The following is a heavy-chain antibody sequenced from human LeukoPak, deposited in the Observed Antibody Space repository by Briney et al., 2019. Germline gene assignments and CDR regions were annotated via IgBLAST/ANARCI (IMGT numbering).Heavy chain of an antibody. V-gene: IGHV3-7*01. CDR2: IKQDGSEK. J-gene: IGHJ6*03. D-gene: IGHD5-18*01. CDR3: ARRGLIQLWLRYYYYMDV. CDR1: GFTFSDYY. Sequence: GGSLRLSCAASGFTFSDYYMSWIRQAPGKGLEWVANIKQDGSEKYYVDSVKGRFTISRDNAKNSLYLQMNSLRAEDTAVYYCARRGLIQLWLRYYYYMDVWGKGTTVTVSS.